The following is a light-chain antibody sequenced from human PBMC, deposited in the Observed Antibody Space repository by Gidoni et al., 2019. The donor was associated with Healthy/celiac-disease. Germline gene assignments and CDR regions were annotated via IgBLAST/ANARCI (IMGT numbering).Light chain of an antibody. Sequence: DILMTQSPDSLAVSLGARATINCKSSQSVLYSSNNKNYSAWYQQKPGQPPKLLIYWAATRESGVPDRFSGSGSGTDFTLTISSLQAEDVAVYYCQQYYSTPYTFGQGTKLEIK. CDR1: QSVLYSSNNKNY. V-gene: IGKV4-1*01. CDR2: WAA. CDR3: QQYYSTPYT. J-gene: IGKJ2*01.